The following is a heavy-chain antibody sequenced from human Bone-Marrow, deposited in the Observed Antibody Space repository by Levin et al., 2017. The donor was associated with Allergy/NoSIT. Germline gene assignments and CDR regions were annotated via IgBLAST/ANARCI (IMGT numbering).Heavy chain of an antibody. CDR2: IDEGGSFT. Sequence: GGSLRLSCAASGFTFSSFWMHWVRQVPGKGLVWVSRIDEGGSFTDYADSVKGRFTISRDNAKNTLYLQMNSLGAEDTAIYYCARDVAGRSGFWGQGTLVTVSS. CDR3: ARDVAGRSGF. J-gene: IGHJ4*02. V-gene: IGHV3-74*01. CDR1: GFTFSSFW. D-gene: IGHD2-15*01.